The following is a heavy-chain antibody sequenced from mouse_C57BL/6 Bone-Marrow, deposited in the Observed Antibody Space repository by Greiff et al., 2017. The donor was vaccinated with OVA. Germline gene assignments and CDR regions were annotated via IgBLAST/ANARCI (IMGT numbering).Heavy chain of an antibody. Sequence: EVQLQQPGAELVKPGASVKLSCTASGFNIKDYYMHWVKQRPEQGLEWIGRIDPEDGETKSAPKFQGKATITADTSSNTAYLQLSSLTSRYTAVYYCAPYGNCFDYWGQGTTLTVSS. J-gene: IGHJ2*01. CDR1: GFNIKDYY. D-gene: IGHD2-1*01. V-gene: IGHV14-2*01. CDR3: APYGNCFDY. CDR2: IDPEDGET.